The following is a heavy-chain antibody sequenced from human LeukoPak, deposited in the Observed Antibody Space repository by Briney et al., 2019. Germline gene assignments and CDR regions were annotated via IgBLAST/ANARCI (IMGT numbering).Heavy chain of an antibody. J-gene: IGHJ2*01. CDR2: IYYSGST. CDR3: ASLSYCGGDCSTQGYFDL. D-gene: IGHD2-21*01. CDR1: GGSISSYY. V-gene: IGHV4-39*01. Sequence: PSETLSLTCTVSGGSISSYYWGWIRQPPGKGLEWLGSIYYSGSTYYNPSLKSRVTISVDTSKNQFSLKLSSVTAADTAVYYCASLSYCGGDCSTQGYFDLWGRGTLVTVSS.